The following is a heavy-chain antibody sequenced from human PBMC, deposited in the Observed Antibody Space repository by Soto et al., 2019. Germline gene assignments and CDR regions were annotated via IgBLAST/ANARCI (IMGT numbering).Heavy chain of an antibody. V-gene: IGHV1-24*01. CDR3: ATSPPYCSGGSCYWRNAFDI. D-gene: IGHD2-15*01. CDR1: GYTLTELS. J-gene: IGHJ3*02. CDR2: FDPEDGET. Sequence: QVQLVQSGAEVKKPGASVKVSCKVSGYTLTELSMHWVRQAPGKGLEWMGGFDPEDGETIYAQKFQGRVTMTEDTSTDTAYMELSSLRSEDTAVYYCATSPPYCSGGSCYWRNAFDIWGQGTMVTVSS.